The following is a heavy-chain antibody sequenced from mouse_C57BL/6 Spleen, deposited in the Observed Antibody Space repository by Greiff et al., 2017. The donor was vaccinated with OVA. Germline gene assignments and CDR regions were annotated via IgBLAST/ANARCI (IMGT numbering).Heavy chain of an antibody. CDR2: INYDGSST. V-gene: IGHV5-16*01. J-gene: IGHJ2*01. D-gene: IGHD1-1*01. Sequence: EVQLVESEGGLVQPGSSMKLSCTASGFTFSDYYMAWVRQVPEKGLEWVANINYDGSSTYYLDSLKSRFIISRDNAKNILYLQMSSLKSEDTATYYCARDKGGRGSYFDYWGQGTTLTVSS. CDR1: GFTFSDYY. CDR3: ARDKGGRGSYFDY.